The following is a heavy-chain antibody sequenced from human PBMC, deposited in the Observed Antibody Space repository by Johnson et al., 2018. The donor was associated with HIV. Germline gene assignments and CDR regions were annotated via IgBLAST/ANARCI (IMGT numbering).Heavy chain of an antibody. J-gene: IGHJ3*02. V-gene: IGHV3-74*02. CDR2: INGDGSGI. Sequence: QLVESGGGLVQPGGSLRLSCAASGFTFSSYWMHWVRQGPGKGLVWVSRINGDGSGITYADSVKGRFTISRDNAKNTLYLQMNSLRAEDTALYYCARNPTTQYSRLTGDFGAFDIWGQGTMVTVS. CDR3: ARNPTTQYSRLTGDFGAFDI. CDR1: GFTFSSYW. D-gene: IGHD7-27*01.